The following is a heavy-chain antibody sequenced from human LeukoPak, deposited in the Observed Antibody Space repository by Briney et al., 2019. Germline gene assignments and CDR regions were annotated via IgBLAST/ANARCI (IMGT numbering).Heavy chain of an antibody. D-gene: IGHD2-15*01. CDR2: IYYSGST. Sequence: SETLSLTCTVSGGSISSSSYYWGWIRQPPGQGLEWIGSIYYSGSTYYNPSLKSRVTIYVDTSKNQFSLKLSSVTAADTAVYYCARRPVSSGGSCYDYWGQGTLVTVSS. V-gene: IGHV4-39*01. J-gene: IGHJ4*02. CDR3: ARRPVSSGGSCYDY. CDR1: GGSISSSSYY.